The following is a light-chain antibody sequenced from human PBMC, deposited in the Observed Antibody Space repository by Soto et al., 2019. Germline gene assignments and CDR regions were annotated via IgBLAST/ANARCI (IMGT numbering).Light chain of an antibody. CDR2: EVS. CDR3: SSYANNRV. CDR1: NSDFGTYNL. J-gene: IGLJ2*01. V-gene: IGLV2-23*02. Sequence: QSVLTQPASVSASPGQSITISCTGTNSDFGTYNLVSWYQHHPGKAPKLIIYEVSKRPSGVSNRFSASKSGNTASLTISGLQAEDSADYYCSSYANNRVLGGGTKLTVL.